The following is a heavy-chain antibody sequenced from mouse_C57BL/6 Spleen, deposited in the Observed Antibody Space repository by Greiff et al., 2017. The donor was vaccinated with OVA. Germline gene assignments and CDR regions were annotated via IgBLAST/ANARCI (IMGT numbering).Heavy chain of an antibody. CDR2: IDPETGGT. J-gene: IGHJ4*01. CDR3: TNYKAMDY. V-gene: IGHV1-15*01. Sequence: VQLQQSGAELVRPGASVTLSCKASGYPFPDYEMHWVRQTPVHGLAWIGAIDPETGGTAYNQKFKGKAILTADKSSSTAYMELRSLTSEDSAVYYCTNYKAMDYWGQGTSVTVSS. CDR1: GYPFPDYE.